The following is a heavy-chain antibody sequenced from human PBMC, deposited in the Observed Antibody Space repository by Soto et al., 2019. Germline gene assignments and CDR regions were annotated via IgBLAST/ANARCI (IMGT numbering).Heavy chain of an antibody. CDR3: ARDASQTGVPLDY. V-gene: IGHV4-31*03. CDR1: GGSISSDGYF. CDR2: IHYSGST. D-gene: IGHD7-27*01. Sequence: QVQLQESGPGLVKPSQTLSLTCTVSGGSISSDGYFWSWIRQHPEKGLEWIGYIHYSGSTYYNPSRTSRITISVDTSKNQFSLNLTSVTAANTAVYYCARDASQTGVPLDYWGQGTLVTVSP. J-gene: IGHJ4*02.